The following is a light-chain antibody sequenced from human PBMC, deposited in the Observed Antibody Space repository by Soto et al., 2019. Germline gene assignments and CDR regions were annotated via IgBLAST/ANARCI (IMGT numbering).Light chain of an antibody. CDR1: TGAVTSGHY. Sequence: QAVVTQEPSLTVSPGGTATLTCGSSTGAVTSGHYPYWFQQKPDLAPRTLIHDISNKQSWTPARFSGSLLGGKAALTLSGAQPEDEADYYCLLSYSDFRVFGGGTKLTVL. V-gene: IGLV7-46*01. J-gene: IGLJ3*02. CDR3: LLSYSDFRV. CDR2: DIS.